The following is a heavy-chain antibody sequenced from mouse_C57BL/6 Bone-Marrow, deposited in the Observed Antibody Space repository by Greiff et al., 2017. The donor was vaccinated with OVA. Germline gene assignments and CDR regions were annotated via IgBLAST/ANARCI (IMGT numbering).Heavy chain of an antibody. J-gene: IGHJ1*03. CDR2: IRNKANGYTT. Sequence: EVKLMESGGGLVQPGGSLSLSCAASGFTFTDYYMSWVRQPPGKALAWLGFIRNKANGYTTEYSASVKGRFTISRDNSQSILYLQMNALRAEDSATYYCARSSSPYWYFDVWGTGTTVTVSS. D-gene: IGHD1-1*01. V-gene: IGHV7-3*01. CDR3: ARSSSPYWYFDV. CDR1: GFTFTDYY.